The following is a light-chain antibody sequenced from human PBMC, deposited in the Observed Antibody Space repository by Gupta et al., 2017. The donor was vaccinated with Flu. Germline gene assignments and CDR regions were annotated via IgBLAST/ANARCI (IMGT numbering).Light chain of an antibody. CDR2: EDN. CDR3: QSYDSVNRDVV. J-gene: IGLJ2*01. Sequence: NFVLTQPHSVSESPGKTVTLSCTRSSGSIAPNYVHCYPQRTGRSPTTVIYEDNQRPSEAPDRFSGSIDSSSNAASLTITGLKTEDEADYFCQSYDSVNRDVVFGGGTKLTVL. CDR1: SGSIAPNY. V-gene: IGLV6-57*01.